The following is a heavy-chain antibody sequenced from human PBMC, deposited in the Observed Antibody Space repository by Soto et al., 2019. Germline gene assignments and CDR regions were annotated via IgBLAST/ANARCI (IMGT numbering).Heavy chain of an antibody. CDR3: ARDDEGGSYCDLGY. J-gene: IGHJ4*02. CDR1: GFTFSNYI. Sequence: GGSLRLSCAASGFTFSNYIMRWVRQAPGKGLEWVAIILHDGNNKYYADSVKGRFTISRDNSKNTLYLQMNSLRTEDTAIYYCARDDEGGSYCDLGYWGQGTLVTVSS. V-gene: IGHV3-30-3*01. D-gene: IGHD3-10*01. CDR2: ILHDGNNK.